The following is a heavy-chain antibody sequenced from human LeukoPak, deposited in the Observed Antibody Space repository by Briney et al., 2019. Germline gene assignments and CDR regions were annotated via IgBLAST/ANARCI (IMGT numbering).Heavy chain of an antibody. V-gene: IGHV1-18*01. Sequence: ASVKVSCKASGYTFTSYGISWVRQAPGQGLEWMGWLSAYNGNTNYAQKLQGRVTMTTETSTSTAYMELRSLRSDDTAVDYCARGPRIAAAGNYYYYGMDVWGQGTTVTVSS. D-gene: IGHD6-13*01. CDR3: ARGPRIAAAGNYYYYGMDV. CDR2: LSAYNGNT. CDR1: GYTFTSYG. J-gene: IGHJ6*02.